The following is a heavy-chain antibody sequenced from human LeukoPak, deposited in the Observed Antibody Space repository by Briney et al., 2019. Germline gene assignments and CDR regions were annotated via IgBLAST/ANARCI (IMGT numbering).Heavy chain of an antibody. CDR1: GGSISTYY. D-gene: IGHD6-13*01. V-gene: IGHV4-59*01. CDR2: IYYSGST. Sequence: SETETLICTVSGGSISTYYWTWIRQPPGKGLEWIGYIYYSGSTNYNPSLKSRVTTSVDTSKNQFSLKLTSVTAADTAVYYCARGAVAGYLDAPLDYWGEGTLDTVSS. CDR3: ARGAVAGYLDAPLDY. J-gene: IGHJ4*02.